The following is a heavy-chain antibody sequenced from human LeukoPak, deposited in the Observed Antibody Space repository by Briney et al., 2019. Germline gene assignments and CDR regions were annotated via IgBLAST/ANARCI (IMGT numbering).Heavy chain of an antibody. V-gene: IGHV3-23*01. Sequence: PGGSLRLSCAASGFTFSSYWMSWVRQAPGKGLEWVSLISTSSRTHYADSMKGRFTISRDNSRNTLYLQINSLRAEDTAVYYCAKDLDSTGSWPPEYFQHWGQGSLVTVSS. D-gene: IGHD3-22*01. J-gene: IGHJ1*01. CDR3: AKDLDSTGSWPPEYFQH. CDR2: ISTSSRT. CDR1: GFTFSSYW.